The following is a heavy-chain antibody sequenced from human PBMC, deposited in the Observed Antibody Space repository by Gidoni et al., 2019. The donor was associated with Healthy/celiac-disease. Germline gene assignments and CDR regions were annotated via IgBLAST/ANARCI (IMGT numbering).Heavy chain of an antibody. CDR3: ARDSSIAAAVGPGVYFDY. D-gene: IGHD6-13*01. Sequence: EVQLVESGGGLVKPGGSLSLSCAASGFTFRSYSMNWVRQAPGKGLEWVSSIISSSSYISYADSVKGRFTISRDNAKNSLYLQMNSLRAEDTAVYYCARDSSIAAAVGPGVYFDYWGQGTLVTVSS. J-gene: IGHJ4*02. CDR1: GFTFRSYS. CDR2: IISSSSYI. V-gene: IGHV3-21*01.